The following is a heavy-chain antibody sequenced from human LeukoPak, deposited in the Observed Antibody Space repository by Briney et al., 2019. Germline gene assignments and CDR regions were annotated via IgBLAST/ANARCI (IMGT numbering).Heavy chain of an antibody. CDR3: ARKSIAAAGSLGY. V-gene: IGHV1-8*03. J-gene: IGHJ4*02. CDR2: MNPNSGNT. D-gene: IGHD6-13*01. Sequence: ASVKVSCKASGYTFTSYDINWVRQATGQGREWMGWMNPNSGNTGYAQKFQGRVTITRNTSISTAYMELSSLRSEDTAVYYCARKSIAAAGSLGYWGQGTLVTVSS. CDR1: GYTFTSYD.